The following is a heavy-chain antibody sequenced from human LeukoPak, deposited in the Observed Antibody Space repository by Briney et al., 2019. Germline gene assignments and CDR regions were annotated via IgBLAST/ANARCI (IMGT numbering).Heavy chain of an antibody. Sequence: PSETLSLTCTVSGGSISSSSYYWGWIRQPPGKGLEWIGSIYYSGSTYYNPSLKSRVTISVDTSKNQFSLKLSSVTAADTAVYYCASLVVPAAMSYFDYWGQGTLVTVSS. CDR2: IYYSGST. J-gene: IGHJ4*02. CDR3: ASLVVPAAMSYFDY. CDR1: GGSISSSSYY. V-gene: IGHV4-39*07. D-gene: IGHD2-2*01.